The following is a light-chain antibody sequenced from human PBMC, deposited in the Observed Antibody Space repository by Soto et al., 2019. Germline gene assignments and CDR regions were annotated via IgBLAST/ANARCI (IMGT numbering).Light chain of an antibody. CDR3: QQRSNWPIT. Sequence: EIVLTQSPATLSLSPGERATLSCRASQSVSSYIAWYQQKPGQAPRLLIYDASNRATGIPARFSGSGSGTDCTLTISSLEPEDFAVYYCQQRSNWPITFGQGTRLEIK. CDR1: QSVSSY. J-gene: IGKJ5*01. CDR2: DAS. V-gene: IGKV3-11*01.